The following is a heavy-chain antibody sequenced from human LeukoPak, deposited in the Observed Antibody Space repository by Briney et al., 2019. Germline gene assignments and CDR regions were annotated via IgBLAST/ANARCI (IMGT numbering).Heavy chain of an antibody. CDR2: IYCSGST. J-gene: IGHJ6*03. Sequence: PSETLSLTCTVSGVSISSYYWSWIRQPPGKGLEWIGYIYCSGSTNYNPSLKSRVTISVDTSKNQFSLKLSSVTAADTAVYYCARETSQKGAHYMDVWGKGTTVTISS. CDR3: ARETSQKGAHYMDV. D-gene: IGHD3-16*01. CDR1: GVSISSYY. V-gene: IGHV4-59*01.